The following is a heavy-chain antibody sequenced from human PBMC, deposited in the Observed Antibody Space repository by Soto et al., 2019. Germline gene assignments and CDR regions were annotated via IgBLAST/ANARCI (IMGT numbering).Heavy chain of an antibody. CDR2: INPSGGST. V-gene: IGHV1-46*01. CDR3: ARDTRNSSSWARYFYYYGMDV. D-gene: IGHD6-13*01. Sequence: GASVKVSCKASGYTFTSYYMHWVRQAPGQGPEWMGIINPSGGSTSYAQKFQGRVTMTRDTSTSTVYMELSSLRSEDTAVYYCARDTRNSSSWARYFYYYGMDVWGQGTTVTVSS. CDR1: GYTFTSYY. J-gene: IGHJ6*02.